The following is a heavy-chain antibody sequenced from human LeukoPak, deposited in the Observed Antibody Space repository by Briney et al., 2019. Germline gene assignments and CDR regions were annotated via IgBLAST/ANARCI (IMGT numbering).Heavy chain of an antibody. CDR2: INHIGST. V-gene: IGHV4-34*01. CDR3: ARAFRGFGAD. D-gene: IGHD3-10*01. CDR1: GGSFSGYY. Sequence: SETLSLTCAVYGGSFSGYYWSWIRQPPGKGLEWIGEINHIGSTNYSPSLKSRVTISIDTSKNQFSLKMNSVTAADTAMYYCARAFRGFGADWGQGTLVTVSS. J-gene: IGHJ4*02.